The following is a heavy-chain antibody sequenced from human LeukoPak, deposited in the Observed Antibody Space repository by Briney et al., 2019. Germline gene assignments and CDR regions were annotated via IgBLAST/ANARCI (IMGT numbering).Heavy chain of an antibody. Sequence: GGSLRLSCAASGITFSDYSMNWVRQAPGKGLEWVSSISGTTQFIYYADSVKGRLTISRDNSKNTLYLQMNSLRAEDTAVYYCAKSYSAPYSSSWYSRYFQHWGQGTLVTVSS. CDR1: GITFSDYS. CDR3: AKSYSAPYSSSWYSRYFQH. CDR2: ISGTTQFI. J-gene: IGHJ1*01. V-gene: IGHV3-23*01. D-gene: IGHD6-13*01.